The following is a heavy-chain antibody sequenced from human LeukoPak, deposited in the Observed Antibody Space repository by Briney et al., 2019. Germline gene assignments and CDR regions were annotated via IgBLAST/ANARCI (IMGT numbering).Heavy chain of an antibody. CDR3: ARDPRYYDSSGREHEY. J-gene: IGHJ4*02. CDR2: IYYSGST. V-gene: IGHV4-39*07. D-gene: IGHD3-22*01. CDR1: GGSISNYY. Sequence: SETLSLTCTVSGGSISNYYWGWIRQPPGKGLEWIGSIYYSGSTYYNPSLKSRVTISVDTSKNQFSLKLSSVTAADTAVYYCARDPRYYDSSGREHEYWGQGTLVTVSS.